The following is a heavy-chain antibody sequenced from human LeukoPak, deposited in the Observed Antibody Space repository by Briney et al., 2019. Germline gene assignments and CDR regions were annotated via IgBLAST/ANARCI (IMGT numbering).Heavy chain of an antibody. Sequence: PSETLSLTCAVYGGSFSGYYGSWIRQPPGKGLEWIGEINHSGSTNYNPSLKSRVTISVDTSKNQFPLKLSSVTAADTAVYYCAREGCSYAKRYWFDPWGQGTLVTVSS. CDR2: INHSGST. V-gene: IGHV4-34*01. D-gene: IGHD2-2*01. J-gene: IGHJ5*02. CDR3: AREGCSYAKRYWFDP. CDR1: GGSFSGYY.